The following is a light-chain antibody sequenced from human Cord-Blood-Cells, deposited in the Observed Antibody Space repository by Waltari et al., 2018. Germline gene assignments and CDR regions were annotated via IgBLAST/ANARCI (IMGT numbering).Light chain of an antibody. Sequence: DIQMTQSPSSLSASVGDRVTITCQASQDISNYLNWYQQKPGKAPKLLIYDASNLETGVPSRVSGSGSGTDFTFTISSLHPEDIATYYCQQYDNLPGFGGGTKVEIK. V-gene: IGKV1-33*01. CDR2: DAS. CDR1: QDISNY. J-gene: IGKJ4*01. CDR3: QQYDNLPG.